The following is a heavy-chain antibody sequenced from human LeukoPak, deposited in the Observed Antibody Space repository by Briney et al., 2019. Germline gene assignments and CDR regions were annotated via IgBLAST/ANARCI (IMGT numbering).Heavy chain of an antibody. V-gene: IGHV5-51*01. CDR1: GYTFTSYW. Sequence: GESLKISCKGSGYTFTSYWIAWVRQMPGKGLEWMGIIYPGDSDTRYSPSFQGQDTISADKSISTAYLQWSSLKASDTAMYYCARFSRLGYCSGGSCYSSLDAFDIWGQGTMVTVSS. J-gene: IGHJ3*02. CDR2: IYPGDSDT. CDR3: ARFSRLGYCSGGSCYSSLDAFDI. D-gene: IGHD2-15*01.